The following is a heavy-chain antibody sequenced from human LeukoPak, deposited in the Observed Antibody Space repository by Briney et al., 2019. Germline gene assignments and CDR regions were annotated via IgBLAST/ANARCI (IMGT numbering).Heavy chain of an antibody. CDR2: IYTSGST. J-gene: IGHJ4*02. V-gene: IGHV4-4*07. Sequence: KPSETLSLTCTVSGGSISSYYWSWIRQPAGKGLEWIGRIYTSGSTNYNPSLKSRVTISVDTSKNQFSLKLSSVTAADTAVYYCAREGDDYGDYYFDYWGQGTLVTVSS. CDR1: GGSISSYY. D-gene: IGHD4-17*01. CDR3: AREGDDYGDYYFDY.